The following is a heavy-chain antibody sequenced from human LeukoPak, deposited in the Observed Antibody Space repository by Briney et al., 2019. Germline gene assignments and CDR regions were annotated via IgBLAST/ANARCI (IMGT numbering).Heavy chain of an antibody. CDR2: ISGSSNYI. D-gene: IGHD6-19*01. CDR3: ARGYSGAYDY. Sequence: GGSLRLSCAASGFTFSSYTMNWVRQAPGKGLEWVSSISGSSNYIHYADSVKGRFTISRDNAKNSFYLQMSNLRAEDTAVYYCARGYSGAYDYWGQGTLVTVSS. J-gene: IGHJ4*02. V-gene: IGHV3-21*01. CDR1: GFTFSSYT.